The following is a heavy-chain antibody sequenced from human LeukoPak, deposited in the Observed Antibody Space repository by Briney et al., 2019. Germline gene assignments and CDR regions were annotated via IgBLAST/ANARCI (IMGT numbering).Heavy chain of an antibody. V-gene: IGHV3-30*18. CDR1: GFTFSSYG. D-gene: IGHD4-23*01. CDR2: ISYDGSNK. Sequence: GGSLRLSCAASGFTFSSYGMHWVRQAPGKGLEWVAVISYDGSNKYYADSVKGRFTISRDNSKNTLYLQMNSLRAEDTAVYYCAKDSTYDYGGPCGYWGQGTLVTVSS. J-gene: IGHJ4*02. CDR3: AKDSTYDYGGPCGY.